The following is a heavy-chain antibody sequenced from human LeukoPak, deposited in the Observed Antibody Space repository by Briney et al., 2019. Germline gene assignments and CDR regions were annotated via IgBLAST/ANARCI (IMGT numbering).Heavy chain of an antibody. V-gene: IGHV1-8*03. CDR3: ATGYYYDSSGTHY. CDR2: MNPNSGNT. Sequence: ASVKVSYKASGYTFTSYDINWVRQATGQGLEWMGWMNPNSGNTGYAQKFQGRVTITRNTSISTAYMELSSLRSEDTAVYYCATGYYYDSSGTHYWGQGTLVTVSS. D-gene: IGHD3-22*01. J-gene: IGHJ4*02. CDR1: GYTFTSYD.